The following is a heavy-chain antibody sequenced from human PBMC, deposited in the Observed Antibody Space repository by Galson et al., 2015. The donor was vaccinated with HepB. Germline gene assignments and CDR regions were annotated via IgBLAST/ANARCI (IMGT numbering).Heavy chain of an antibody. J-gene: IGHJ4*02. Sequence: SLRLSCAASGFTFSSYSMNWVRQAPGKGLEWVSSISSSSSYIYYADSVKGRFTISRDNAKNSLYLQMNSLRAEDTAVYYCARDLDPTGGDYWGQGTLVTVSS. CDR3: ARDLDPTGGDY. CDR2: ISSSSSYI. CDR1: GFTFSSYS. D-gene: IGHD7-27*01. V-gene: IGHV3-21*01.